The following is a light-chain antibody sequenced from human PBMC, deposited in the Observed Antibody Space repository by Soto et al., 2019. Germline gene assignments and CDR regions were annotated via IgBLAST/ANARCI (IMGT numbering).Light chain of an antibody. Sequence: QSALTQHASVSGSPGQSITISCTGTSSDDGGYNYVSWYQQHPGKDPKLMIYEVSNRPSGVSNRFSGSKSGNTASLTISGLQAEDGADYYGRSYTSGSTLYVFGRGTKVTVL. J-gene: IGLJ1*01. CDR2: EVS. CDR1: SSDDGGYNY. V-gene: IGLV2-14*01. CDR3: RSYTSGSTLYV.